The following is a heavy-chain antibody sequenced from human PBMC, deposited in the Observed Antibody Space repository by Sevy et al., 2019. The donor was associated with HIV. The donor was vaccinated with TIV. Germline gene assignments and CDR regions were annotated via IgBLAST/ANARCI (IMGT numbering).Heavy chain of an antibody. J-gene: IGHJ4*02. CDR2: IYSGGST. V-gene: IGHV3-53*01. CDR3: ARITTSSGYYIDY. Sequence: GGSLRLSCAASGFTVSSNYMSWVRQAPGKGLEWVSVIYSGGSTYYADSVKGRFTISRDNSKNTLYLQMNSLRAEDTAVYYCARITTSSGYYIDYWGQGTLVTVSS. CDR1: GFTVSSNY. D-gene: IGHD3-22*01.